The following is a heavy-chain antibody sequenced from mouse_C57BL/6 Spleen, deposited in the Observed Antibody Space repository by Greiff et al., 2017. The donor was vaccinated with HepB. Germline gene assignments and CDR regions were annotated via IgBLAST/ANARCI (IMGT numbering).Heavy chain of an antibody. Sequence: EVKLMESGGGLVKPGGSLKLSCAASGFTFSDYGMHWVRQAPEKGLEWVAYISSGSSTIYYADTVKGRFPISRDNAKNTLFLQMTSLRSEDTAMYYCARWGYYGNYFDYWGQGTTLTVSS. CDR3: ARWGYYGNYFDY. V-gene: IGHV5-17*01. D-gene: IGHD2-1*01. J-gene: IGHJ2*01. CDR2: ISSGSSTI. CDR1: GFTFSDYG.